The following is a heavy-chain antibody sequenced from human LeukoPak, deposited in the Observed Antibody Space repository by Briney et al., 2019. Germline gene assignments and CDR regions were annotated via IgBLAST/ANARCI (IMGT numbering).Heavy chain of an antibody. CDR3: ARGDSLTTAVDY. V-gene: IGHV3-11*06. Sequence: GGSLRLSCAASGFTSSDYYMRWIRQAPGKGLDWVSYISSSSSYTNYADSVKGRFTISRDNPKNSLYLQMNSRRPEDTAVYYCARGDSLTTAVDYWGQGTLVTVSP. CDR1: GFTSSDYY. CDR2: ISSSSSYT. D-gene: IGHD4/OR15-4a*01. J-gene: IGHJ4*02.